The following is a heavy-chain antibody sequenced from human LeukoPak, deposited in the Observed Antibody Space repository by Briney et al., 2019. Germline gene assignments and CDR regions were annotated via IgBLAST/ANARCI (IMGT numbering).Heavy chain of an antibody. V-gene: IGHV1-2*07. J-gene: IGHJ4*02. CDR1: GYTFTGYY. CDR2: INPNSGGT. Sequence: ASVKVSCKASGYTFTGYYIHWMRQAPGQGLEWMGWINPNSGGTYYAHKFQGRGTMTSDTSISTAYMELQSLTSDDTAVYYCARSDTAMAYRPDYWGPGTLVTVFS. D-gene: IGHD5-18*01. CDR3: ARSDTAMAYRPDY.